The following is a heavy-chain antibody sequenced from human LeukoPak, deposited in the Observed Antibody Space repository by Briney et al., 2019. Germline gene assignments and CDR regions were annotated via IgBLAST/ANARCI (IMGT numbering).Heavy chain of an antibody. CDR3: VKGGSGWFGEPPSH. CDR2: ITDNGGGT. V-gene: IGHV3-64*01. D-gene: IGHD3-10*01. Sequence: GGSLRLSCAASGFTFSDFAMHWVRQAPGRGLTFVASITDNGGGTYYATSVRGRFIVSRDNSKNTLYLHLDNVGLEDMAVYFCVKGGSGWFGEPPSHWGQGVLVTVSS. CDR1: GFTFSDFA. J-gene: IGHJ4*02.